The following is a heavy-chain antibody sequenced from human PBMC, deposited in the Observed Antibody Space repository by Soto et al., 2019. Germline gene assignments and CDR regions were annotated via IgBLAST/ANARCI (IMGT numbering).Heavy chain of an antibody. CDR1: GGSISSSSYY. D-gene: IGHD1-7*01. J-gene: IGHJ6*03. V-gene: IGHV4-39*01. CDR2: IYYSGST. CDR3: ARHQTLELTYYYYYMDV. Sequence: SETLSLTCTVSGGSISSSSYYWGWIRQPPGKGLEWIGSIYYSGSTYYNPSLKSRVTISVDTSKNQFSLKLSSVTAADTAVYYCARHQTLELTYYYYYMDVWGKGTTVTVSS.